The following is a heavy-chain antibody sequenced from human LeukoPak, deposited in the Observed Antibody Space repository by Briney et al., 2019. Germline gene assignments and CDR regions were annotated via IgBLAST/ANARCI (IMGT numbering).Heavy chain of an antibody. Sequence: GGSLRLSCAASGFTFSSYAMHWVRQAPGKGLEWVAVISYDGSNKYYADSVKGRFTISRDNSKNTLYLQMNSLRAEDTAVYYCARVGIQLWSQVYFDYWGRGTLVTVSS. CDR1: GFTFSSYA. CDR3: ARVGIQLWSQVYFDY. D-gene: IGHD5-18*01. CDR2: ISYDGSNK. J-gene: IGHJ4*02. V-gene: IGHV3-30-3*01.